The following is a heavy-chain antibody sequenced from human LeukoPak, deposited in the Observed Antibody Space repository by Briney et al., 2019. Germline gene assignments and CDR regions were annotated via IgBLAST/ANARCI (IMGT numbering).Heavy chain of an antibody. CDR1: GGTFSSYA. D-gene: IGHD4/OR15-4a*01. V-gene: IGHV1-69*01. J-gene: IGHJ5*02. CDR3: ARDLKTGGAIPYNWFDP. CDR2: IIPIFGTA. Sequence: SVKVSCKASGGTFSSYAISWVRQAPGQGLEWMGGIIPIFGTANYAQKFQGRVTITADESTSTAYMELSSLKSEDTAVYYCARDLKTGGAIPYNWFDPWGQGTLVTVSS.